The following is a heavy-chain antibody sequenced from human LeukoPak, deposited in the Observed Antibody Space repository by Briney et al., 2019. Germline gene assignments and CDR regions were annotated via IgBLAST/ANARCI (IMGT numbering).Heavy chain of an antibody. CDR2: INTDGSRT. Sequence: GGSLRLSCAASGFTFSSYWMHWVRQAPGKGLVWVSRINTDGSRTDYADSVKGRLTISRDNAKNTLYLQMNSLRAEDTAVYYCARTYFYESSGYEGYWGQGTLVTVSS. V-gene: IGHV3-74*01. J-gene: IGHJ4*02. D-gene: IGHD3-22*01. CDR1: GFTFSSYW. CDR3: ARTYFYESSGYEGY.